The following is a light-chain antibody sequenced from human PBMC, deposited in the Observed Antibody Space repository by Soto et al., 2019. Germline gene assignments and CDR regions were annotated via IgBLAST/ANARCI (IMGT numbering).Light chain of an antibody. CDR1: SSDVGTYNY. J-gene: IGLJ3*02. Sequence: QSVLTQPASVSGSPGQSITISCTGDSSDVGTYNYVSWYQQHPGKAPKLMIYEVSDRPSGVSNRFSGSKSGNTASLTISGLQAEDEADYYCSSYTSSSSWVFGGGTKLTVL. CDR3: SSYTSSSSWV. CDR2: EVS. V-gene: IGLV2-14*01.